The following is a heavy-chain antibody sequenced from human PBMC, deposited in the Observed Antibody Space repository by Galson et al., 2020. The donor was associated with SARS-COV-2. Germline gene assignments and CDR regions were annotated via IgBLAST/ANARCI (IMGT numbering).Heavy chain of an antibody. CDR2: IYPGDSDT. D-gene: IGHD6-19*01. V-gene: IGHV5-51*01. Sequence: GESLKISCNGSGYSFTSYWIGWVRQMPGKGLEWMGIIYPGDSDTRYSPSFQGQVTISADKSISTAYLQWSSLKASDTAMYYCARHGFMAVACTGFDYWGQGTLVTVSS. CDR3: ARHGFMAVACTGFDY. CDR1: GYSFTSYW. J-gene: IGHJ4*02.